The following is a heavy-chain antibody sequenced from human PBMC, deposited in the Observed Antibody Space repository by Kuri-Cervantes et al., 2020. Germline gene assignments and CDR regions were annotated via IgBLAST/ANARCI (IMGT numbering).Heavy chain of an antibody. CDR3: ARTTMVRGGSWWFDP. D-gene: IGHD3-10*01. J-gene: IGHJ5*02. Sequence: SGPTLVKPTETLTLTCTVSGFSLSTSGMCVSWIRQPPGKALEWLARIDWDDDKYYSTSLKTRLTISKDTSKNQVVLTMTNVDPVDTATYYCARTTMVRGGSWWFDPWGQGTLVTVSS. CDR1: GFSLSTSGMC. CDR2: IDWDDDK. V-gene: IGHV2-70*11.